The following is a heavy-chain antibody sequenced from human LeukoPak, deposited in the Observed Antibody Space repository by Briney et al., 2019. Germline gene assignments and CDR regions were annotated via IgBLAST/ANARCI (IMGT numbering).Heavy chain of an antibody. CDR3: ARVDYGDSYWYFDL. CDR1: GFIFSSYN. D-gene: IGHD4-17*01. J-gene: IGHJ2*01. Sequence: KTGGSLRLSCAASGFIFSSYNMNWVRQAPGKGLEWVSSVSSSSNYIYYADSVKGRFTISRDNAKSSLSLQMNSLRAEDTAVYYCARVDYGDSYWYFDLWGRGTLVTVSS. CDR2: VSSSSNYI. V-gene: IGHV3-21*01.